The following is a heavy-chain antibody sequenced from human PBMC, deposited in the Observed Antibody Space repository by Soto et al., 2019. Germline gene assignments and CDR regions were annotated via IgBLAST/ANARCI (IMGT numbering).Heavy chain of an antibody. Sequence: GASVKVSCKASGGTFSSYAISWVRQAPGQGLEWMGGTIPIFGTANYAQKFQGRVTITADESTSTAYMELSSLRSEDTAVYYCARKSIAVAGYYYYYYGMDVWGQGTTVTVS. V-gene: IGHV1-69*13. D-gene: IGHD6-19*01. CDR1: GGTFSSYA. CDR3: ARKSIAVAGYYYYYYGMDV. J-gene: IGHJ6*02. CDR2: TIPIFGTA.